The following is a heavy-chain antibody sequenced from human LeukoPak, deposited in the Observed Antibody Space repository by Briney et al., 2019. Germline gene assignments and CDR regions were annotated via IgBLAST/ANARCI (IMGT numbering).Heavy chain of an antibody. D-gene: IGHD6-19*01. CDR2: ISSSSSYI. J-gene: IGHJ4*02. Sequence: GGSLRLSCAASGFTFSSYSMNWVRQAPGKGLEWASSISSSSSYIYYADSVKGRFTISRDNAKNSLYLQMNSLRAEDTAVYYCATSGWGGYYFDYWGQGTLVTVSS. CDR1: GFTFSSYS. CDR3: ATSGWGGYYFDY. V-gene: IGHV3-21*01.